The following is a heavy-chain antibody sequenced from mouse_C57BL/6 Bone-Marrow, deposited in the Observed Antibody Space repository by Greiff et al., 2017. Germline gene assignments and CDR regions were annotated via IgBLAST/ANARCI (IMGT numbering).Heavy chain of an antibody. CDR3: AFQLGPWFAY. CDR2: IYPRSGNT. D-gene: IGHD4-1*02. J-gene: IGHJ3*01. CDR1: GYTFTSYG. V-gene: IGHV1-81*01. Sequence: QVQLKESGAELARPGASVKLSCKASGYTFTSYGISWVKQRTGQGLEWIGEIYPRSGNTYYTEKFKGKATLTADKSTSTAYLELRILTSADSAVYVFAFQLGPWFAYWGQGTLVTVSA.